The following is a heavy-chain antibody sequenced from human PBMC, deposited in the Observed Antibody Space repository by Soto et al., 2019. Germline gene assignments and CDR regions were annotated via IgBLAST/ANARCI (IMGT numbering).Heavy chain of an antibody. Sequence: GGSLRLSCAASGFTFSSYAMSWVRQAPGKGLEWVSAISGSGGSTYYADSVKGRFTISRDNSKNALYLQMNSLRAEDTAVYYCAKAQTYYYDSSGYYYDYWYFDLWGRGTLVTVSS. CDR3: AKAQTYYYDSSGYYYDYWYFDL. CDR1: GFTFSSYA. V-gene: IGHV3-23*01. CDR2: ISGSGGST. J-gene: IGHJ2*01. D-gene: IGHD3-22*01.